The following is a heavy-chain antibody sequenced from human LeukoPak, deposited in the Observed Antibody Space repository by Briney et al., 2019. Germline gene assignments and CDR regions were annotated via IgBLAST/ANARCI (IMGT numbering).Heavy chain of an antibody. J-gene: IGHJ4*02. V-gene: IGHV3-72*01. CDR1: GLTFGDHF. Sequence: PGGSLRLSCAASGLTFGDHFFDWVRQAPGKGLEWVGRSRDKANSYTTEYAASVKGRFTISRDDSKNSVYLQMNSLKAEDTAVYYCTGSSWATNDYWGQGTLVTVSS. CDR3: TGSSWATNDY. D-gene: IGHD6-13*01. CDR2: SRDKANSYTT.